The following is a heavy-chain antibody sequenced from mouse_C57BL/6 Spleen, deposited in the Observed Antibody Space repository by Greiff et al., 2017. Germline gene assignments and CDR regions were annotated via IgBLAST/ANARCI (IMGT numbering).Heavy chain of an antibody. V-gene: IGHV5-9-1*02. J-gene: IGHJ4*01. Sequence: EVKLVESGEGLVKPGGSLKLSCAASGFTFSSYAMSWVRQTPEKRLEWVAYISSGGDYIYYADTVKGRFTISRDNARNTLYLQMSSLKSEDTAMYYCTRPGSSFYYAMDYWGQGTSVTVSS. CDR2: ISSGGDYI. CDR3: TRPGSSFYYAMDY. CDR1: GFTFSSYA. D-gene: IGHD1-1*01.